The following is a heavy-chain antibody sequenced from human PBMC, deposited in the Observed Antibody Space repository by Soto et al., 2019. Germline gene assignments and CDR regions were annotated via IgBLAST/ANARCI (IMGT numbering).Heavy chain of an antibody. CDR3: ARVPSAYYDYVWGSYRSSFGYYGMDV. D-gene: IGHD3-16*02. CDR2: IYYSGST. CDR1: GGSISSYY. J-gene: IGHJ6*02. V-gene: IGHV4-59*01. Sequence: SETLSLTCTVSGGSISSYYWSWIRQPPGKGLEWIGYIYYSGSTNYNPSLKSRVTISVDTSKNQFSLKLSSVTAADTAVYYCARVPSAYYDYVWGSYRSSFGYYGMDVWGQGTTVTVYS.